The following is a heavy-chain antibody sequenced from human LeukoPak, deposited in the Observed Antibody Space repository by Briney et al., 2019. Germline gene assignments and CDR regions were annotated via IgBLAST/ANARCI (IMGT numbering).Heavy chain of an antibody. J-gene: IGHJ4*02. Sequence: GRSLRLSCAASGFTISSYGMHWVRQAPGKGLEWVAVIWYDGSNKYYADSVKGRFTISRDNSKNTLYLQMNSLRAEDTAVYYCLTPAGWVNYWGQGTLVTVSS. D-gene: IGHD1-14*01. CDR1: GFTISSYG. CDR3: LTPAGWVNY. CDR2: IWYDGSNK. V-gene: IGHV3-33*01.